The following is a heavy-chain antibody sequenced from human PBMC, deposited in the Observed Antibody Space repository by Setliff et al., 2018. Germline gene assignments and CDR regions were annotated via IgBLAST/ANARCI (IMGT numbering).Heavy chain of an antibody. J-gene: IGHJ6*02. V-gene: IGHV3-66*01. Sequence: PGGSLRLSCAASGLPVSGNYMSWVRQAPGKGPEWVSIIYSDGRTFYADSVKGRFLISRDNSKNTLYLQMSSLRAEDTAVYYCARGDRWGYSYGPYYYGMDVWGQGTTVTVSS. CDR3: ARGDRWGYSYGPYYYGMDV. CDR1: GLPVSGNY. D-gene: IGHD5-18*01. CDR2: IYSDGRT.